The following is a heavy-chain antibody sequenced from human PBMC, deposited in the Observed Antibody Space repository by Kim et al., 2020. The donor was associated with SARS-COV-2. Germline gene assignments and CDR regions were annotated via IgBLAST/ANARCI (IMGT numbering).Heavy chain of an antibody. CDR2: ISSSGGRT. D-gene: IGHD3-22*01. Sequence: GGSLRLSCAASGFTFSSYGMNWVRQAPGKGLEWVSTISSSGGRTYYADSVKGRFTISRDNSKNTLYLQMNSLRAEDTAEYYCAKVAVIGRWYIDYWGQGTLVTVSS. CDR1: GFTFSSYG. V-gene: IGHV3-23*01. CDR3: AKVAVIGRWYIDY. J-gene: IGHJ4*02.